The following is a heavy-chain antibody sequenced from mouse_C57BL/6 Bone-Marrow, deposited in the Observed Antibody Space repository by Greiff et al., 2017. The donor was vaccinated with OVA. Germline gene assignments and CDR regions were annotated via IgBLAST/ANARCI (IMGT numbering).Heavy chain of an antibody. Sequence: EVMLVESGEGLVKPGGSLKLSCAASGFTFSSYAMSWVRQTPEKRLEWVAYISSGGDYIYYADTVKGRFTISRDNARSALYLQMSSLKSEDTAIYYCTRLLDAMDYWGQGTSVTVSS. V-gene: IGHV5-9-1*02. J-gene: IGHJ4*01. CDR1: GFTFSSYA. CDR2: ISSGGDYI. CDR3: TRLLDAMDY. D-gene: IGHD2-1*01.